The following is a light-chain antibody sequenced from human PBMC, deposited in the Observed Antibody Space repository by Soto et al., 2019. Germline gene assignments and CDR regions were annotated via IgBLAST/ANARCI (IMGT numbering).Light chain of an antibody. J-gene: IGKJ2*01. CDR3: QQYSSLYT. CDR1: QSINNNY. Sequence: EIVLTQSPGTLSLSPGERVTLSCRASQSINNNYLAWYQHKPGQAPRLIVYGASARATGIPDRFSGSGSGTDFTLTISRLEPEEFAVYYCQQYSSLYTFGQGTKLEIK. CDR2: GAS. V-gene: IGKV3-20*01.